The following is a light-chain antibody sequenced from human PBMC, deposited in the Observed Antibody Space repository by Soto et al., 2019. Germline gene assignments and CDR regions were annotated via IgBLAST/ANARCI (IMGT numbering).Light chain of an antibody. J-gene: IGKJ2*01. Sequence: IVMTQSPATLSVSPGERATLSCRASQSVSSNLAWYQQKPGQAPRLLIYGASTRATTIPARFSGSGSGTEFTLTISSLQSEDFAVYFCQQYKNWPGTFGQGTRLEIK. CDR2: GAS. CDR3: QQYKNWPGT. CDR1: QSVSSN. V-gene: IGKV3-15*01.